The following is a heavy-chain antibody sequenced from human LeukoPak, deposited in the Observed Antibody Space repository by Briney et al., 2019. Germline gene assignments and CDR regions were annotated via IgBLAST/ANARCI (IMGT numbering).Heavy chain of an antibody. J-gene: IGHJ4*02. CDR1: GFTFSSYS. V-gene: IGHV3-21*01. CDR2: ISSSGAYI. CDR3: ARVTYGSGTYGAFDY. Sequence: GGSLRLSCAASGFTFSSYSINWVRQAPGKGLEWVSAISSSGAYIYYADSVKGRFTISRDNAKNSLYLQMNSLRAEDTAVYYCARVTYGSGTYGAFDYWGQGTLVTVSS. D-gene: IGHD3-10*01.